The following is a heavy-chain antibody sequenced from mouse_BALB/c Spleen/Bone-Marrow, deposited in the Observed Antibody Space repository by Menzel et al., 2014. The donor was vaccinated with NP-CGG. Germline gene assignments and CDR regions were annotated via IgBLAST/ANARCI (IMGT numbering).Heavy chain of an antibody. D-gene: IGHD1-2*01. J-gene: IGHJ1*01. CDR3: ARGTTALRYFDV. V-gene: IGHV5-17*02. CDR2: INGGSNTI. CDR1: GFTFSSFG. Sequence: EVQLQESGGGLVQPGGSRKLSCAASGFTFSSFGMHWIRQAQEKGLEWVAYINGGSNTIYYADTVKGRFTISRDNPKNTLFLQMTSLRSDDTAMYFCARGTTALRYFDVWGAGTTVTVSS.